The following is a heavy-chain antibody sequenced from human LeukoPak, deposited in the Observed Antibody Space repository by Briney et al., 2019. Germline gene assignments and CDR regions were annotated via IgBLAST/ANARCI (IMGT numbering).Heavy chain of an antibody. Sequence: GGSLRLSCAASGFTFSNVWMSWVRQAPGKGLEWLGRIKSKTDGGTTDYAAPVKGKFTISRDDSKNTLYLQMNSLNTADTAVYYCTTDPRNEYYFDYWGQGTLVTVSS. D-gene: IGHD1-1*01. CDR3: TTDPRNEYYFDY. CDR1: GFTFSNVW. V-gene: IGHV3-15*01. CDR2: IKSKTDGGTT. J-gene: IGHJ4*02.